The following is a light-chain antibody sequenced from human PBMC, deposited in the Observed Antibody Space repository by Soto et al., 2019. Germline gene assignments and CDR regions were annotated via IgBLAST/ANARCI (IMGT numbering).Light chain of an antibody. V-gene: IGKV3-15*01. J-gene: IGKJ1*01. Sequence: EIVLTQSPGTLSLSPGEVATLSCSASQSVSSNYLAWYQQKPGQAPRLLIYGASTRATAIPARFSGSGSGTEFTLSISSLQSEDFAVYYCQQYNTWPRTFGQGTKVDI. CDR3: QQYNTWPRT. CDR2: GAS. CDR1: QSVSSN.